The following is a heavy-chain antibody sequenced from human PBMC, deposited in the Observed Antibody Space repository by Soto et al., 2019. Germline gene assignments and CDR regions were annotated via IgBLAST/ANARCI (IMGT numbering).Heavy chain of an antibody. CDR2: ISGSGANT. CDR3: AKEPGMWLARHFAY. Sequence: EVQLLESGGGLVQPGGSLRLSCAASGFTFSNYAISWVRQPPGKGLEWVSAISGSGANTYYADSVKGRFAISRDNSKNTLYLQVNSLRAEDTAVYYCAKEPGMWLARHFAYWGQGTLVTVS. J-gene: IGHJ4*02. D-gene: IGHD6-19*01. V-gene: IGHV3-23*01. CDR1: GFTFSNYA.